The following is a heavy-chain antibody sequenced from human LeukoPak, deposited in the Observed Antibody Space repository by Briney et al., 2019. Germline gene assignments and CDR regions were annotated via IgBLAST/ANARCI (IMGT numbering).Heavy chain of an antibody. CDR2: IFYSGRT. Sequence: SETLSLTCSVSGGSISSYYWSWIRQPPGKGLEWIGYIFYSGRTSYNPSLKSRVTISVDTSKNHFSLTLSSVTAADTAVYYCARGQKYVYGYTVTELGSRYFDYWGQGTLVTVSS. CDR1: GGSISSYY. J-gene: IGHJ4*02. V-gene: IGHV4-59*01. CDR3: ARGQKYVYGYTVTELGSRYFDY. D-gene: IGHD5-18*01.